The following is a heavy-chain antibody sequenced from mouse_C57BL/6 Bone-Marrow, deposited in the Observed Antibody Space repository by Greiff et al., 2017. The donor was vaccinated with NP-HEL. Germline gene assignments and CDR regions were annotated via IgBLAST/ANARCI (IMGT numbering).Heavy chain of an antibody. CDR3: ARLRRPYYAMDY. D-gene: IGHD2-12*01. CDR2: ISDGGSYT. Sequence: EVKLMESGGGLVKPGGSLKLSCAASGFTFSSYAMSWVRQTPEKRLEWVATISDGGSYTYYPDNVKGRFTISRDNAKNNLYLQMSHLKSEDTAMYYCARLRRPYYAMDYWGQGTSVTVSS. V-gene: IGHV5-4*03. CDR1: GFTFSSYA. J-gene: IGHJ4*01.